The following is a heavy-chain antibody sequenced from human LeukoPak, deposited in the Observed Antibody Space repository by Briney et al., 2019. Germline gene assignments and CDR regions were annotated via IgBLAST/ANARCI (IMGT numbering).Heavy chain of an antibody. Sequence: SETLSLTCTVSGGSISSSSYYWGWIRQPPGKGLEWIGSIYYSGSTYYNPSLKSRVTISVDTSKNQFSLKLSSVTAADTAVYYCAIPIAAAGMPDDAFDIWGQGTMVTVSS. CDR1: GGSISSSSYY. CDR3: AIPIAAAGMPDDAFDI. V-gene: IGHV4-39*01. CDR2: IYYSGST. D-gene: IGHD6-13*01. J-gene: IGHJ3*02.